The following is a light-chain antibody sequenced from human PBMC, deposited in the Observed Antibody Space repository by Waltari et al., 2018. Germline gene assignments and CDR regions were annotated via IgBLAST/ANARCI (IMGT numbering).Light chain of an antibody. J-gene: IGLJ2*01. CDR2: EVS. CDR1: TSNIGNYNF. CDR3: CSYGGNTPVL. V-gene: IGLV2-23*02. Sequence: QSALPQSASVSGSPGQSITISCTGTTSNIGNYNFVSWYQQHPGKAPKVMIFEVSKRPSGFSYRFSGSKSGNTASLTISGLQADDEADYYCCSYGGNTPVLFGGGTRLTVL.